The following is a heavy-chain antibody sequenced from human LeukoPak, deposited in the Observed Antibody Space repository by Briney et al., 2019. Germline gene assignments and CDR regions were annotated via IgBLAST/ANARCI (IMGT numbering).Heavy chain of an antibody. CDR3: ARAGGFGDFDY. Sequence: GGSLRLSCAASGFTFSNYWMGWVRQAPGKGLEWVANIKQDGSEIYYVDSVKGRFTISRDNAKNTLYLQMNSLRAEDTAVYYCARAGGFGDFDYWGQGTLVTVSS. D-gene: IGHD3-10*01. V-gene: IGHV3-7*01. CDR2: IKQDGSEI. CDR1: GFTFSNYW. J-gene: IGHJ4*02.